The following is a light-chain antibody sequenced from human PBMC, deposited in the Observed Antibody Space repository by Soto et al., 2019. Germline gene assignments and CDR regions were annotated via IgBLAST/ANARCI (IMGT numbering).Light chain of an antibody. Sequence: EIVLTQSPGTQSLSPGERVTLSCRASQSVMNTFLAWYQQKPGQAPRLLIYGASSRATGIPDRFSGSGSGTDFTLTISRLEPEDFAVYYCQQYGSAPNTFGQGTKLEIK. CDR2: GAS. V-gene: IGKV3-20*01. CDR1: QSVMNTF. CDR3: QQYGSAPNT. J-gene: IGKJ2*01.